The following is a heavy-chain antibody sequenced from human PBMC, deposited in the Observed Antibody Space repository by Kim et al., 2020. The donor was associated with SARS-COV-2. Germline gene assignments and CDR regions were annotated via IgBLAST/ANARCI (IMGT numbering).Heavy chain of an antibody. CDR3: AKGRWLSSYYYYYYMGV. CDR1: GFTFSSYA. Sequence: GGSLRLSCAASGFTFSSYAMSWVRQAPGKGLEWVSAISGSGGSTYYADSVKDRFTISRDNSKNTLYLQMNSLRAEDTAVYYCAKGRWLSSYYYYYYMGVCGNGAPVTVSS. J-gene: IGHJ6*03. CDR2: ISGSGGST. V-gene: IGHV3-23*01. D-gene: IGHD3-22*01.